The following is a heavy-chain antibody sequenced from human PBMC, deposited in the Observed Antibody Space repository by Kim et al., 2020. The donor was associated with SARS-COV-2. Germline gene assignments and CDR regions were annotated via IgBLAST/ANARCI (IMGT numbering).Heavy chain of an antibody. Sequence: GGSLRLSCAASGFTFSSYWMSWVRQAPGKGLEWVANIKQDGSEKYYVDSVKGRFTISRDNAKNSLYLQMNSLRAEDTAVYYCAREGGWEWLLSSYYYYYYGMDVWGQGTTVTVSS. V-gene: IGHV3-7*03. CDR1: GFTFSSYW. CDR2: IKQDGSEK. D-gene: IGHD3-3*01. CDR3: AREGGWEWLLSSYYYYYYGMDV. J-gene: IGHJ6*02.